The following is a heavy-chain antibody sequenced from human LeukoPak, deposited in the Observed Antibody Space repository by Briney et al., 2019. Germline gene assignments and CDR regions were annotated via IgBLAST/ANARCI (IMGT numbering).Heavy chain of an antibody. CDR3: ARDRYCSSTSCYDPDV. CDR1: GFTFDDYA. V-gene: IGHV3-21*01. CDR2: ISSSSSYI. D-gene: IGHD2-2*01. Sequence: GGSLRLSCAASGFTFDDYAMHWVRQAPGKGLEWVSSISSSSSYIYYADSVKGRFTISRDNAKNSLYLQMNSLRAEDTAVYYCARDRYCSSTSCYDPDVWGKGTTVTVSS. J-gene: IGHJ6*04.